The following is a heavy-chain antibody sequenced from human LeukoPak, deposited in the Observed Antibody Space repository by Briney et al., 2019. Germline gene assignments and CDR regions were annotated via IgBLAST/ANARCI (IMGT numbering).Heavy chain of an antibody. CDR1: GFTFSTYG. D-gene: IGHD3-16*01. Sequence: PGGSLRLSCAASGFTFSTYGMHWVRQAPGKGLEWVSFIRYVGINKYYADSVKGRFTISRDNSKNTLYLQMNSLRAEDTALYYCAKDLSSWGPSSDAFDIWGQGTMVTVSS. CDR3: AKDLSSWGPSSDAFDI. V-gene: IGHV3-30*02. CDR2: IRYVGINK. J-gene: IGHJ3*02.